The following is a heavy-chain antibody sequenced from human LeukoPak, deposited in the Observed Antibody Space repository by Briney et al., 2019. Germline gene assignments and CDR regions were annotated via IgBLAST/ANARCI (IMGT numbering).Heavy chain of an antibody. CDR1: GGSISSYY. CDR2: IYYSGST. CDR3: ARGAYGGNYDY. J-gene: IGHJ4*02. D-gene: IGHD4-23*01. V-gene: IGHV4-59*01. Sequence: SETLSLTCTVSGGSISSYYWSWIRQPPGKGLEWIGYIYYSGSTNHNPSLKSRVTISVDTSKNQFSLKLSSVTAADTAVYYCARGAYGGNYDYWGQGTLVTVSS.